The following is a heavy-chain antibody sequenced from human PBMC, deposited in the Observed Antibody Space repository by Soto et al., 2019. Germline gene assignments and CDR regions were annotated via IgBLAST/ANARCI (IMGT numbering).Heavy chain of an antibody. CDR2: VYFSGNT. CDR3: ARDRETGGENTIFDP. CDR1: GGSVSSSDSY. J-gene: IGHJ5*02. D-gene: IGHD2-8*02. Sequence: SETLSLTCSVSGGSVSSSDSYWSWIRQPPGKGLEWIGYVYFSGNTNYSPSLKSRATISMDTSKNQFSLKLSSVTAADTAIYYCARDRETGGENTIFDPWGQGTLVTVSS. V-gene: IGHV4-61*08.